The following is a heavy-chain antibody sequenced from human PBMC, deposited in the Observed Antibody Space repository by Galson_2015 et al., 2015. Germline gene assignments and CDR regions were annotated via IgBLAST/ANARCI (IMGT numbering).Heavy chain of an antibody. CDR2: ISGSGGST. V-gene: IGHV3-23*01. Sequence: MHWVRQAPGKGLEWVSAISGSGGSTYYADSVKGRFTISRDNSKNTLYLQMNSLRAEDTAVYYCAKDPQRQQQLVRGTGGFDYWGQGTLVTVPS. CDR3: AKDPQRQQQLVRGTGGFDY. J-gene: IGHJ4*02. D-gene: IGHD6-13*01.